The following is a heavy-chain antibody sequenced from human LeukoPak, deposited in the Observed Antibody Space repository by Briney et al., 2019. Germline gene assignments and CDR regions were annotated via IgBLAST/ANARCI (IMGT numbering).Heavy chain of an antibody. J-gene: IGHJ4*02. CDR1: GYTFTSYY. CDR2: INPSGGST. CDR3: ARGGIVNRDGLRYFDY. V-gene: IGHV1-46*01. Sequence: GASVKVSCKASGYTFTSYYMHWVRQAPGQGLEWMGIINPSGGSTSYAQRFQGRVTMTRDTSTSTVYMELSSLRSEDTAVYYCARGGIVNRDGLRYFDYWGQGTLVTVSS. D-gene: IGHD1-26*01.